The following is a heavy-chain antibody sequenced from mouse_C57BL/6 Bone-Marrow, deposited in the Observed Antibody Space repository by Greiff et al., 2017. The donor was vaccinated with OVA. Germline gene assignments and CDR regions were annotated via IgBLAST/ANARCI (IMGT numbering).Heavy chain of an antibody. D-gene: IGHD2-3*01. J-gene: IGHJ2*01. CDR2: IDPGDGET. CDR1: GFTFKDYY. V-gene: IGHV14-2*01. Sequence: EVQLQQSGAELVKPGASVKLSCTASGFTFKDYYMPWVKQRTEQGLEWIGRIDPGDGETKYAAKFQGKATITADTSSNTAYLQLSSLTSEDTAVYYCASYDLFDYWGQGTTLTVSS. CDR3: ASYDLFDY.